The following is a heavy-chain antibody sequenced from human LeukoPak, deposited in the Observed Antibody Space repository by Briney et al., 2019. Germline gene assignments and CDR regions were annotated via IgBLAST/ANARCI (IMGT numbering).Heavy chain of an antibody. V-gene: IGHV3-48*04. Sequence: GGSLRLSCAASGFTFNTYSMNWVRQAPGKGLEWVSYISSSGSTIYYADSVKGRFTVSRDNAKNSLYLQMNSLRAEDTAVYYCARDSYYDIDAFDIWGQGTMVTVSS. CDR3: ARDSYYDIDAFDI. D-gene: IGHD3-22*01. CDR2: ISSSGSTI. CDR1: GFTFNTYS. J-gene: IGHJ3*02.